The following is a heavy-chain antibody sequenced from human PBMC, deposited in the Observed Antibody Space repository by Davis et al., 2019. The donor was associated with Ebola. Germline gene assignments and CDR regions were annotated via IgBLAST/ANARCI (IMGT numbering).Heavy chain of an antibody. J-gene: IGHJ5*02. Sequence: ASVKVSCKASGYTFTGYYMHWVRQAPGPPFVWIGWINPNSDGTNYAQKFQGWVTMTRDTSISTGYMEMTRLRADDTAVYYWARGGGLIVARENWFDPWGQGTLVTVSS. D-gene: IGHD5-12*01. CDR3: ARGGGLIVARENWFDP. CDR1: GYTFTGYY. V-gene: IGHV1-2*04. CDR2: INPNSDGT.